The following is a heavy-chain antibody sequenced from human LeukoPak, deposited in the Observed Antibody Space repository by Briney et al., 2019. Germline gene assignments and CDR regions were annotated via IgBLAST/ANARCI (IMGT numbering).Heavy chain of an antibody. CDR2: MNPNSGNT. Sequence: GASVKVSCKASVYTFTSYGINWVRQATGQGLEWMGWMNPNSGNTGYAQKFQGRVTMTRNTSISTAYMELSSLRSEDTAVYYCARGLFLHYYGSGSYHYWGQGTLVTVSS. J-gene: IGHJ4*02. CDR1: VYTFTSYG. V-gene: IGHV1-8*02. CDR3: ARGLFLHYYGSGSYHY. D-gene: IGHD3-10*01.